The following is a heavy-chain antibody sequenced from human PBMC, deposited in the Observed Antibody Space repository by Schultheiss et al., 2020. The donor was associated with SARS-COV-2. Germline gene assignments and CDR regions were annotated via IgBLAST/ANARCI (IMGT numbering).Heavy chain of an antibody. Sequence: GGSLRLSCTASGFTFGDYAMSWFRQAPGKGLEWVSAISGSGGSTYYADSVKGRFTISRDNSKNTLYLQMNSLRAEDTAVYYCARANDFWSGYYTVDNWFDPWGQGTLVTVSS. V-gene: IGHV3-23*01. CDR3: ARANDFWSGYYTVDNWFDP. J-gene: IGHJ5*02. CDR1: GFTFGDYA. D-gene: IGHD3-3*01. CDR2: ISGSGGST.